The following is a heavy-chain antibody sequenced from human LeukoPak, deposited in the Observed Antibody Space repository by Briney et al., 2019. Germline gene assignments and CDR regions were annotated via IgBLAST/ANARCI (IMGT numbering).Heavy chain of an antibody. D-gene: IGHD3-10*01. CDR3: ARGLWFGDENPPYFDY. CDR1: GYSISSGYY. J-gene: IGHJ4*02. V-gene: IGHV4-38-2*02. CDR2: IYHSGAT. Sequence: PSETLSLTCTVSGYSISSGYYWGWIRQSPEKGLEWIGSIYHSGATYYNPSLKSRVTISVDTSRNQFSLKLSSVTAADTAVYYCARGLWFGDENPPYFDYWGQGILVTVSS.